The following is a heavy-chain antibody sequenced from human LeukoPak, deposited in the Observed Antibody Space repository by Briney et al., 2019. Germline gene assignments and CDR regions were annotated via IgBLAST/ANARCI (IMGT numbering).Heavy chain of an antibody. V-gene: IGHV3-21*01. Sequence: GGSLRLSCAASGFTFSSYSMNWVRQAPGKGLEWVSSISSSSSYIYYADSVKGRFTISRDNAKNSPYLQMNSLRAEDTAVYYCARDRSGMIVVVHFDYWGQGTLVTVSS. CDR2: ISSSSSYI. J-gene: IGHJ4*02. CDR3: ARDRSGMIVVVHFDY. D-gene: IGHD3-22*01. CDR1: GFTFSSYS.